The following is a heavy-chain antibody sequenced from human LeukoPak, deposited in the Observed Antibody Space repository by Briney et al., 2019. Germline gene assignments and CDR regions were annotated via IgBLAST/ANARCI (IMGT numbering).Heavy chain of an antibody. CDR2: INRSGGST. CDR1: GYTFTSYY. Sequence: GASVKVSCKASGYTFTSYYIHWLRQAPAQGLEWMGIINRSGGSTNYAQKFQGRVTMTRDTSTSTVYMELSSLRSEDSAVYYCARWTTTYLDYWGQGTLVTVSS. D-gene: IGHD4-11*01. J-gene: IGHJ4*02. CDR3: ARWTTTYLDY. V-gene: IGHV1-46*01.